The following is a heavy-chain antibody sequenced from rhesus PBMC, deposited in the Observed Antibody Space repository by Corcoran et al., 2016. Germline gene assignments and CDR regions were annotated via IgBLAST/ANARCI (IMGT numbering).Heavy chain of an antibody. Sequence: QVQLQESGPGLVKPSETLSLSCAVSGFSISSGYGWSWIRQPPGKGLEWCGYIGGSICNTNYNPSLKSRVTISKDTSKNQFSLQLSSVTTADTAVYYCARRDTSTGLFDYWGQGVLVTVSS. CDR3: ARRDTSTGLFDY. J-gene: IGHJ4*01. CDR1: GFSISSGYG. V-gene: IGHV4-127*01. D-gene: IGHD5-12*01. CDR2: IGGSICNT.